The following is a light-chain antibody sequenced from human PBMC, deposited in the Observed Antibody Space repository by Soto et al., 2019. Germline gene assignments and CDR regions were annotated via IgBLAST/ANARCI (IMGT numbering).Light chain of an antibody. CDR2: GAS. CDR1: QSGSKNF. V-gene: IGKV3-20*01. Sequence: EIVLTQSPGTLSLSPGERATLSCRASQSGSKNFLAWYQHKPCKAPRLLINGASNRATGIPDRFSGSGSGTDFSLTIDRLEPEDFALYFCQQYGSSHPTFGGGTKVAIK. CDR3: QQYGSSHPT. J-gene: IGKJ4*01.